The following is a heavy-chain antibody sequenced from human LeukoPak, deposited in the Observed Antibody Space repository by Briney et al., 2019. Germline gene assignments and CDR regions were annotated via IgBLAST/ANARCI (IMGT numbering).Heavy chain of an antibody. CDR1: GFTFSSYA. CDR3: ARDLRGLNYFDY. D-gene: IGHD3-10*01. Sequence: PGRSLRLSCAASGFTFSSYAMHWVRQAPGKGLEWVAVISYDGTNKYYADSVKGRFTISRDNSKNTLYLQMNSLRAEDTAMYYCARDLRGLNYFDYWGQGTLVTVSS. V-gene: IGHV3-30*04. CDR2: ISYDGTNK. J-gene: IGHJ4*02.